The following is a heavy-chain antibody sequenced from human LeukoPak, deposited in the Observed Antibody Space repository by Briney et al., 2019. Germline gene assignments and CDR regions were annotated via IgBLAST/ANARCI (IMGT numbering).Heavy chain of an antibody. V-gene: IGHV3-53*01. CDR1: GFTVSNNY. CDR3: ARDLTPGAFDI. CDR2: IYSGGGT. D-gene: IGHD3-9*01. J-gene: IGHJ3*02. Sequence: GGSLRLSCAASGFTVSNNYMSWVRQAPGKGLEWVSVIYSGGGTYYADSVKGRFTISRDNSKNTLYLQMNSLRAEDTAVYYCARDLTPGAFDIWGQGTMVTVSS.